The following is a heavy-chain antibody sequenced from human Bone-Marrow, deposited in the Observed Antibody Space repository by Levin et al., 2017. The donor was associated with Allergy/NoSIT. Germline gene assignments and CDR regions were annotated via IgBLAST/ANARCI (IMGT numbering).Heavy chain of an antibody. J-gene: IGHJ6*02. Sequence: SGESLKISCAASGFTFSDYGIHWVRQAPGKGLEWVTLIWYDGNYKYYADSVKGRFTISRDDSKNTLYLQMNSLRAEDTAVYYCARTYSSVATHTPDFGMHVWGQGTTVTVSS. CDR1: GFTFSDYG. D-gene: IGHD6-19*01. CDR3: ARTYSSVATHTPDFGMHV. CDR2: IWYDGNYK. V-gene: IGHV3-33*01.